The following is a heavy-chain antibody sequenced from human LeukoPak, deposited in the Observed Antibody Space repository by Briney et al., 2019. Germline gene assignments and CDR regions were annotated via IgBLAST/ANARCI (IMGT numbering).Heavy chain of an antibody. V-gene: IGHV4-39*07. D-gene: IGHD6-6*01. CDR3: ARHEYSSSSPDNWFDP. J-gene: IGHJ5*02. CDR1: GGSISSSSYY. Sequence: SETLSLTCTVSGGSISSSSYYWGWIRQPPGKGLEWIGSIYHSGSTYYNPPLKSRVTISVDTSKNQFSLKLSSVTAADTAVYYCARHEYSSSSPDNWFDPWGQGTLVTVSS. CDR2: IYHSGST.